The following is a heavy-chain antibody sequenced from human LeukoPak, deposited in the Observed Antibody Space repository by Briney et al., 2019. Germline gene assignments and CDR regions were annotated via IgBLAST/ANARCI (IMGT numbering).Heavy chain of an antibody. CDR2: ISSSSSYI. Sequence: GGSLRLSCAASGFTFSSYSMNWVRQAPGKGLEWVSSISSSSSYIYYADSVKGRFTISRDNAKNSLHLQMNSLRVEDTAIYYCARMDYGYVYYWGQGTLVTVSS. CDR1: GFTFSSYS. CDR3: ARMDYGYVYY. J-gene: IGHJ4*02. V-gene: IGHV3-21*01. D-gene: IGHD5-18*01.